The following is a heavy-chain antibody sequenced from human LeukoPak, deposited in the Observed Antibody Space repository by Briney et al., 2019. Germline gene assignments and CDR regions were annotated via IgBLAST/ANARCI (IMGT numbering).Heavy chain of an antibody. Sequence: SETLSLTCTVSGGSISSSSYYWGWIRQPPGKGLEWIGSIYYSGSTYYNPSLKSRVTISVDTSKNQFSLELSPVTAADKAVYYCARGRIVVVPAAILNWFDPWGQGTLVTVSS. CDR1: GGSISSSSYY. D-gene: IGHD2-2*01. CDR2: IYYSGST. CDR3: ARGRIVVVPAAILNWFDP. V-gene: IGHV4-39*07. J-gene: IGHJ5*02.